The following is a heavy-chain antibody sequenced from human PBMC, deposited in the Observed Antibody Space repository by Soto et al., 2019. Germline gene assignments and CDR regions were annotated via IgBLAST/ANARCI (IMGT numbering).Heavy chain of an antibody. Sequence: EVQLVESGGGLVQPGGSLKLSCAASGFTFSGSAMHWVRQASGKGLEWVARIRSKANSYATAYAASVKGRFTISRDDSKNTAYLQMNSLKAEDTAVYYCTIAAAGSPFDYWGQGTLGTGSS. V-gene: IGHV3-73*02. CDR2: IRSKANSYAT. CDR1: GFTFSGSA. CDR3: TIAAAGSPFDY. J-gene: IGHJ4*02. D-gene: IGHD6-13*01.